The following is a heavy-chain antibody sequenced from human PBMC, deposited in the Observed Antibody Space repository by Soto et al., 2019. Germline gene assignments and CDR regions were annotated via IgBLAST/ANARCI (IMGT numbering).Heavy chain of an antibody. V-gene: IGHV4-34*01. CDR2: INHSGST. J-gene: IGHJ3*02. CDR1: GGSFSGYY. CDR3: ARGADAFDI. Sequence: SETLSLTCAVYGGSFSGYYWSWIRQPPGKGLEWIGEINHSGSTNYNPSLKSRVTISVDTSKNQFSLKLRSVTAADTAVYYCARGADAFDIWGQGTMVTVSS.